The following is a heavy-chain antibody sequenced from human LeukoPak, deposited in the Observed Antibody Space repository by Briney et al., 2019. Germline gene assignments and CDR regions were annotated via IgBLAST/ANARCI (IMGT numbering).Heavy chain of an antibody. J-gene: IGHJ4*02. CDR1: GFTFSSHA. Sequence: GGSLRLSCVASGFTFSSHAASWFRQAPGKGLEWVSTIGLGGSDTYYGDSVRGRFTISKDSSKNTLQMNSLSAEDTAIYYCVKHSGGVYGNTDHWGQGVLVTVSS. CDR3: VKHSGGVYGNTDH. V-gene: IGHV3-23*01. D-gene: IGHD2-8*02. CDR2: IGLGGSDT.